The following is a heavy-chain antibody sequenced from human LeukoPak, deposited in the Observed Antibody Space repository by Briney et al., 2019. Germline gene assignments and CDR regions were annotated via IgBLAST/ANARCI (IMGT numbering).Heavy chain of an antibody. Sequence: GGSLRLSCAASQFTFSNYNMNWVRQAPGKGLEWVSYITGSSTTIYYADSVKGRFTISRDNAKTSLYLQMNSLRAEDTAVYYCARGYYYDTSGYGSIFDYWGQGTLVTVSS. CDR1: QFTFSNYN. CDR2: ITGSSTTI. J-gene: IGHJ4*02. CDR3: ARGYYYDTSGYGSIFDY. D-gene: IGHD3-22*01. V-gene: IGHV3-48*04.